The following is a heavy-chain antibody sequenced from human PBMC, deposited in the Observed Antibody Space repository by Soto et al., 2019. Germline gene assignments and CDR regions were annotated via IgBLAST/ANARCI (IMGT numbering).Heavy chain of an antibody. CDR3: ARVWDYGSGSYWFDP. Sequence: QVQLVQSGAEVKKPGSSVKVSCKASGGTFSSYAISWVRQAPGQGLEWMGGIIPIFGTANYAQTFQGRVTITAGDSTGTAYIGLSSLRSGDTAVFYCARVWDYGSGSYWFDPWGKGTLVIVSS. CDR1: GGTFSSYA. J-gene: IGHJ5*02. CDR2: IIPIFGTA. V-gene: IGHV1-69*01. D-gene: IGHD3-10*01.